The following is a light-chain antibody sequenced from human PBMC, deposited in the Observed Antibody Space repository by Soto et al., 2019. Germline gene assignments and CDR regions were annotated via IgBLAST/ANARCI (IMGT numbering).Light chain of an antibody. Sequence: DIVMTQSPLSLPVTPGEPASISCRSSQSLLHSNGYNYLDLYLQKPGQSPQLLIYLGSNRASGVPDRISGSGSGTDFTLKISRVEADDVGVYYCMQALQTPLTFGGGTKVEIK. CDR1: QSLLHSNGYNY. V-gene: IGKV2-28*01. J-gene: IGKJ4*01. CDR3: MQALQTPLT. CDR2: LGS.